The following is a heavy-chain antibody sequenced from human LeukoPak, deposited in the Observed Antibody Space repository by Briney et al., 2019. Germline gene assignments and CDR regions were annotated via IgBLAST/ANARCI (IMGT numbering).Heavy chain of an antibody. Sequence: GGSLRLSCAASGFTFSSYSMNWVRQAPGKGLEWVSSISSSSSYIYYADSVEGRFTISRDNAKNSLYLQMNSLRAEDTAVYYCAREVYYYGSGSLGLDAFDIWGQGTMVTVSS. D-gene: IGHD3-10*01. V-gene: IGHV3-21*04. CDR3: AREVYYYGSGSLGLDAFDI. J-gene: IGHJ3*02. CDR1: GFTFSSYS. CDR2: ISSSSSYI.